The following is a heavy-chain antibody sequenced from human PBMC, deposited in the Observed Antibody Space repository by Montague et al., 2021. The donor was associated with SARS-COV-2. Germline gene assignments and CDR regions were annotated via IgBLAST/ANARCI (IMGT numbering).Heavy chain of an antibody. CDR1: GGSFSGYY. D-gene: IGHD3-16*01. CDR2: IHHTGST. V-gene: IGHV4-34*01. CDR3: ARGGHQLRFGLDV. J-gene: IGHJ6*02. Sequence: SETLSLTCAVYGGSFSGYYWSWIRQPPGKGLEWIGQIHHTGSTFYKPSLKSRVTISEDTSKNQFSLKMTSVTAADTAVYYCARGGHQLRFGLDVWGQGTTVTVSS.